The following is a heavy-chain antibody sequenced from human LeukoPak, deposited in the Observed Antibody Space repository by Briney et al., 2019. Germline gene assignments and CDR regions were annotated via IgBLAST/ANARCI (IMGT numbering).Heavy chain of an antibody. Sequence: SETLSLTCSVSGASISSGDYYWTWIRQQPGKGLEWIGYIYHSGSTYYNPSLKSRLTISLGTSKNQFSLNLNSVTAADTAVYYCARKSGSNYFFDDWGQGTLVTVSS. D-gene: IGHD6-13*01. J-gene: IGHJ4*02. V-gene: IGHV4-31*03. CDR3: ARKSGSNYFFDD. CDR1: GASISSGDYY. CDR2: IYHSGST.